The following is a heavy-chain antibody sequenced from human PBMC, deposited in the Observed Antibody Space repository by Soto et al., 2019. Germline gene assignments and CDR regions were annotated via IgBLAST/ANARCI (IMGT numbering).Heavy chain of an antibody. Sequence: EVQLVESGGGLVEPGGSLRLSCAASGFIFSVYSMTWVRQAPGKGLAWVSYISAGSNTIYYRDSVKGRFTISRDNAKNSLYLQMNSLRDEDTAVYYCARDSGVTGADDYWGQGTLVTVSS. CDR1: GFIFSVYS. J-gene: IGHJ4*02. D-gene: IGHD6-19*01. CDR2: ISAGSNTI. V-gene: IGHV3-48*02. CDR3: ARDSGVTGADDY.